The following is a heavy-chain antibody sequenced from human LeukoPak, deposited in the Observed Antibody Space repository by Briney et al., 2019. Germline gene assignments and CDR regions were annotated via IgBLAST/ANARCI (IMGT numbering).Heavy chain of an antibody. CDR1: GFTFSDYY. Sequence: GGSLRLSCAASGFTFSDYYMSWIRQAPGKGLEWISYISSSSSYTSYADSVKGRFTISRDNAKTSLYLQMNSLRADDTDVYYCARMVVAGAYWYFDLWGRGTLVTVSS. CDR3: ARMVVAGAYWYFDL. CDR2: ISSSSSYT. J-gene: IGHJ2*01. V-gene: IGHV3-11*03. D-gene: IGHD6-19*01.